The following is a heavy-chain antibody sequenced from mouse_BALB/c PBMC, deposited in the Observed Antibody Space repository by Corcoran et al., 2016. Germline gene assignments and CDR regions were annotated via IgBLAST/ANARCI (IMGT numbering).Heavy chain of an antibody. D-gene: IGHD4-1*01. Sequence: EVQVQQAGAELVKPGASVKSSCTASGFIIKDTYMHWGQQRPEQGLEWNGRIDPANGNTKYDPKFQGKATITADTSSNTAYLQLSSLTSEDTAVYYCANWDWYFDVCGAGTTVTVS. CDR2: IDPANGNT. CDR3: ANWDWYFDV. J-gene: IGHJ1*01. CDR1: GFIIKDTY. V-gene: IGHV14-3*02.